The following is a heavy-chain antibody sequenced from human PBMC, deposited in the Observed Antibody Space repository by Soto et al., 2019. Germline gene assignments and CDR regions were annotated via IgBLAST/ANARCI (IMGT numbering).Heavy chain of an antibody. D-gene: IGHD3-22*01. CDR1: GGSIRSGDYY. CDR2: IYFSGTT. Sequence: HVQLQESGPGLVKPSQTLSLTCTVSGGSIRSGDYYWSWIRQHPGKGLEWIGTIYFSGTTYYNPSLKSRVTISVDTSKNQFSLNLSSVTAADTAVYYCARRDRSGFSYWLDTWGQGTLVTVSS. CDR3: ARRDRSGFSYWLDT. V-gene: IGHV4-31*03. J-gene: IGHJ5*02.